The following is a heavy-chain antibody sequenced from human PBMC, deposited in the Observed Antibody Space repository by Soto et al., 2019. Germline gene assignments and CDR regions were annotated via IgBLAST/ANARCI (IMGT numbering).Heavy chain of an antibody. CDR3: ARSLDSPFPGITIFGVENYYGMDV. J-gene: IGHJ6*02. D-gene: IGHD3-3*01. CDR2: ISYDGSNK. Sequence: PGGSLRLSCAASGFTFSSYAMHWVRQAPGKGLEWVAVISYDGSNKYYADSVKGRFTISRDNSKNTLYLQMNSLRAEDTAVYYCARSLDSPFPGITIFGVENYYGMDVWGQGTTVTVSS. CDR1: GFTFSSYA. V-gene: IGHV3-30-3*01.